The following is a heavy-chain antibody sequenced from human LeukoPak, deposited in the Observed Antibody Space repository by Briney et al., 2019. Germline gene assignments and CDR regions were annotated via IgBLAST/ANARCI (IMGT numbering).Heavy chain of an antibody. Sequence: GGSLRLSCAASGFTFDTYAMTWVRQAPGKGLEWVSTISGSGGSTYYADSVKGRFTISRDSSKNTLYLQMNSLRAEDTAVYYCAGGTSGDFDYWGQGTLVTVSS. CDR1: GFTFDTYA. CDR2: ISGSGGST. V-gene: IGHV3-23*01. J-gene: IGHJ4*02. D-gene: IGHD2-2*01. CDR3: AGGTSGDFDY.